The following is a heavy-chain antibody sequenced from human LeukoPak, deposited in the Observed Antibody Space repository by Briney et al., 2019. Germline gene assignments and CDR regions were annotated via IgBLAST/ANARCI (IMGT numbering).Heavy chain of an antibody. V-gene: IGHV4-4*07. D-gene: IGHD3-3*01. J-gene: IGHJ4*02. CDR3: ARGDYDFWSGNWRFDT. Sequence: SETLSLTCTVSGGSISSYYWNWIRQPAGKGLEWIGRIYTSGSTNYNPSLKSRVSMSVDTSKNQFSLKLSSVTAADTAVYYCARGDYDFWSGNWRFDTWGQGTLVTVSS. CDR1: GGSISSYY. CDR2: IYTSGST.